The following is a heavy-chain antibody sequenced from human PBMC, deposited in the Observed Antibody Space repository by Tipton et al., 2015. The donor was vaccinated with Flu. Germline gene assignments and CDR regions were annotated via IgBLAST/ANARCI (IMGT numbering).Heavy chain of an antibody. D-gene: IGHD3-10*01. Sequence: SLRLSCAASGFTFSSYAMSWVRQAPGKGLEWVSAISGSGGSTYYADSGKGRFTISRDNSKNTLYLQMNSLRAEDTAVYYCAKDWSHGSGSYVDVYFDYWGQGTLVTVSS. J-gene: IGHJ4*02. CDR1: GFTFSSYA. CDR3: AKDWSHGSGSYVDVYFDY. V-gene: IGHV3-23*01. CDR2: ISGSGGST.